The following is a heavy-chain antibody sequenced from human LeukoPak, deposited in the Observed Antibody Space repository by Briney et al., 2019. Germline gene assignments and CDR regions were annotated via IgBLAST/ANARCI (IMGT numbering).Heavy chain of an antibody. CDR1: GFTFRNYA. CDR3: AKESESYDSSGSTFDY. D-gene: IGHD3-22*01. CDR2: ISSDGAA. J-gene: IGHJ4*02. Sequence: GGSLRLSCAASGFTFRNYAMSWVRQAPGKGLEWVSGISSDGAAFYPDSVKGRFTISRDNSKNTLYLQMNSLRAEDTAVYYCAKESESYDSSGSTFDYWGQGTLVTVSS. V-gene: IGHV3-23*01.